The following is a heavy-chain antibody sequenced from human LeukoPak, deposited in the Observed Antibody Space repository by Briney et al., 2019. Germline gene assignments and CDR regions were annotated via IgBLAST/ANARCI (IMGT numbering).Heavy chain of an antibody. J-gene: IGHJ4*02. V-gene: IGHV3-30*02. CDR3: AKEKEGVTDFDY. CDR2: RRYDGTNK. D-gene: IGHD3-10*01. CDR1: GITFRSYG. Sequence: GGSLRLSCAASGITFRSYGMHWVRQAPGKGLEWVAFRRYDGTNKYYADSVKGRFTISRDNSKNTLYLQMNSLRAEDTAVYYCAKEKEGVTDFDYWGQGTLVTVSS.